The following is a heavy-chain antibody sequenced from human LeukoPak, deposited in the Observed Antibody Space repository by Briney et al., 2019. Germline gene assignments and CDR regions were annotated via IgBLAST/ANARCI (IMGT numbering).Heavy chain of an antibody. V-gene: IGHV3-7*03. D-gene: IGHD2-2*01. Sequence: RTGGSLRLSCAASGFTFSSYWMSWVRQAPGKGLEWVANIKQDGSEKYYVDSVKGRFTIPRDNSKNTLFPQMNSLRAEDTAVYHCAKRYCSSTSCSFFDYWGQGTLVTVSS. CDR3: AKRYCSSTSCSFFDY. J-gene: IGHJ4*02. CDR1: GFTFSSYW. CDR2: IKQDGSEK.